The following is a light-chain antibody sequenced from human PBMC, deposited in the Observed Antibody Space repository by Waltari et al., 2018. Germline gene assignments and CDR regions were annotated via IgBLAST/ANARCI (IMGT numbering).Light chain of an antibody. V-gene: IGKV3-15*01. CDR2: GAS. CDR3: QQYNNWPPGT. J-gene: IGKJ1*01. Sequence: EIVMTQSPATLSVSPGERATLSCRASQSVSSNLAWYQQKPGQAPRLRIYGASTRAPGIPARFSGSGSGTEFTLTISSLQSEDFAVYYCQQYNNWPPGTFGQGTKVEIK. CDR1: QSVSSN.